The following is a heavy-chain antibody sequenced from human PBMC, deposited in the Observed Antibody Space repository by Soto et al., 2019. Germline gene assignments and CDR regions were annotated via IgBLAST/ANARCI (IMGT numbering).Heavy chain of an antibody. Sequence: QVQLVQSGAEVKKPGASVKVSCKASGYTFTGYYMHWVRQAPGQGLEWMGWINPNSGGTNYAQKFQGWVTMTRDTSISPAYMELSRLRSDDTAVYYCARGPIVVVVAATFSGAFDIWGQGTMVTVSS. CDR2: INPNSGGT. J-gene: IGHJ3*02. D-gene: IGHD2-15*01. CDR1: GYTFTGYY. V-gene: IGHV1-2*04. CDR3: ARGPIVVVVAATFSGAFDI.